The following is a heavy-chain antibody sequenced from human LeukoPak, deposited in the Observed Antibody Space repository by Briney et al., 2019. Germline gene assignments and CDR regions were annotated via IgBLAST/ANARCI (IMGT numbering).Heavy chain of an antibody. V-gene: IGHV1-2*02. CDR1: GYTFTGHY. D-gene: IGHD6-19*01. CDR3: ARAAIAVAGDYHYHYMDV. CDR2: ISPNSGDT. Sequence: ASVKVSCKASGYTFTGHYMHWVRQAPGQGLEWMGWISPNSGDTDYAQRFQGRFTMTRDTSISTAYMELSRLRSDDTAVYYCARAAIAVAGDYHYHYMDVWAKGPRSPSP. J-gene: IGHJ6*03.